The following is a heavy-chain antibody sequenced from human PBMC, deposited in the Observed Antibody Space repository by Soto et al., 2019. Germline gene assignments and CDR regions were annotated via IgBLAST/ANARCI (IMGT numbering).Heavy chain of an antibody. CDR2: IYYSGST. CDR1: GGSLSSSSYY. J-gene: IGHJ4*02. Sequence: PSETLSLTCTVSGGSLSSSSYYWGWILHPPGKGLEWIGSIYYSGSTYYNPSLKSRVTISVDTSKNQFSLKLSSVTAADTAVYYCGRRDFWSGIDYWGQGPLVTVSS. D-gene: IGHD3-3*01. CDR3: GRRDFWSGIDY. V-gene: IGHV4-39*01.